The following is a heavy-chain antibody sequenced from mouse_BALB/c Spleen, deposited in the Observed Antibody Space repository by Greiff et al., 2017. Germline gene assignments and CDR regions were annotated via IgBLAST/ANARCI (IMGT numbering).Heavy chain of an antibody. CDR2: IYPGNVNT. CDR1: GYTFTSYY. Sequence: QVQLQQSGPELVKPGASVRISCKASGYTFTSYYIHWVKQRPGQGLEWIGWIYPGNVNTKYNEKFKGKATLTADKSSSTAYMQLSSLTSEDSAVHFCARGDFDYWGQGTTLTVSS. CDR3: ARGDFDY. J-gene: IGHJ2*01. V-gene: IGHV1S56*01.